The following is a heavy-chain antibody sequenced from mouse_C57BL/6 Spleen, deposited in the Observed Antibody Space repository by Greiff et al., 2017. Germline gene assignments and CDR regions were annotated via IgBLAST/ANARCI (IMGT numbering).Heavy chain of an antibody. D-gene: IGHD1-2*01. V-gene: IGHV1-22*01. Sequence: VQLQQSGPELVRPGASVKMSCKASGYTFTDYNMHWVKQSHGKSLEWIGYINPNNGGTSYNQKFKGKATLTVNKSSSTAYMELRSLTSEDSAVYYCARIGTTADFDYWGQGTTLTVSS. CDR1: GYTFTDYN. CDR3: ARIGTTADFDY. CDR2: INPNNGGT. J-gene: IGHJ2*01.